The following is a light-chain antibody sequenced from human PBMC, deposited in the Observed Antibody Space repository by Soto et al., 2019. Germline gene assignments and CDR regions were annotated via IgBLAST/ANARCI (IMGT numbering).Light chain of an antibody. J-gene: IGLJ1*01. Sequence: QSALTRPASVSGSPGQSITISCTGTSGDVGAYNYVSWYQQHPGKAPRLMIYDVSNRPSGASNRFSGSKSGNTASLTISGLQAEDEADYYCSSFTNTYCYVFGTGTKLTVL. CDR3: SSFTNTYCYV. CDR1: SGDVGAYNY. CDR2: DVS. V-gene: IGLV2-14*01.